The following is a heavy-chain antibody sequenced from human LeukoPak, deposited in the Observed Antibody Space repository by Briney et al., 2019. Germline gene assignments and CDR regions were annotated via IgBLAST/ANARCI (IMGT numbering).Heavy chain of an antibody. J-gene: IGHJ4*02. V-gene: IGHV5-51*01. Sequence: GESLKISCKGSRYTFTTYWIGWVRQMPGKGLEWMGIIYPGDSDTRYSPSFQGQVTISADKSINTAYLQWGSLKASDTAMYYCARPNFYYDSSGYYYFDYWGQGTLVTVSS. D-gene: IGHD3-22*01. CDR1: RYTFTTYW. CDR3: ARPNFYYDSSGYYYFDY. CDR2: IYPGDSDT.